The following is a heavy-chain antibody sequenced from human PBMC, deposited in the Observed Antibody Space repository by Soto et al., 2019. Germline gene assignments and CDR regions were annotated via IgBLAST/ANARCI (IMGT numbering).Heavy chain of an antibody. V-gene: IGHV4-34*01. CDR2: INHSGST. D-gene: IGHD3-16*01. Sequence: QVQLQQWGAGLLKPSETLSLTCAVYGGSFSGYYWSWIRQPPGKGLEWIGEINHSGSTNYNPSLKSRVTISADTSKNQFSLKLSSVTAADTAVYYCARVNRVPLALGYWGQGTLVTVSS. CDR3: ARVNRVPLALGY. J-gene: IGHJ4*02. CDR1: GGSFSGYY.